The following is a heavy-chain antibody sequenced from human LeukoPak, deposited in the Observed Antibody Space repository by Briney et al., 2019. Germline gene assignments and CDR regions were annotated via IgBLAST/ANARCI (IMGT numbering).Heavy chain of an antibody. CDR1: GGSISSGSYY. Sequence: SQTLSLTCTVSGGSISSGSYYWSWIRQPAGKGLEWIGRIYTSGSTNYNPSLKSRVTISVDTSKNQFSLKLSSVTAADTAVYYCARVTYYDFWSGYPPPGFDPWGQGTLVTVSS. CDR3: ARVTYYDFWSGYPPPGFDP. D-gene: IGHD3-3*01. CDR2: IYTSGST. V-gene: IGHV4-61*02. J-gene: IGHJ5*02.